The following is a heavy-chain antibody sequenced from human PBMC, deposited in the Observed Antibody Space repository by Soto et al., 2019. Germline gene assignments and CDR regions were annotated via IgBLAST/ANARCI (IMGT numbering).Heavy chain of an antibody. CDR2: IDPSDSYT. Sequence: GESLKISCKGSGYSFTSYWISWVRQMPGKGLEWMGRIDPSDSYTNYSPSFQGHVTISADKSISTAYLQWSSLKASDTAMYYCASSIVVIPAARSYGMDVWGKGTTVTVSS. J-gene: IGHJ6*04. V-gene: IGHV5-10-1*01. CDR1: GYSFTSYW. D-gene: IGHD2-2*01. CDR3: ASSIVVIPAARSYGMDV.